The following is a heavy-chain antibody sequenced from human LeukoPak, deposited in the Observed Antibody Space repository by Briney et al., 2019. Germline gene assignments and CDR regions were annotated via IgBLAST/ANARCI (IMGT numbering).Heavy chain of an antibody. Sequence: GGSLRLSCAASGFTVSSNYMSWVRQAPGKGLEWVSVIYSDSSTYYADSVKGRFTVSRDNSKNTLYLQMNSLRAEDTAVYYCAQSGQFDSWGQGTLVTVSS. CDR3: AQSGQFDS. CDR2: IYSDSST. V-gene: IGHV3-53*01. CDR1: GFTVSSNY. J-gene: IGHJ5*01. D-gene: IGHD2-8*02.